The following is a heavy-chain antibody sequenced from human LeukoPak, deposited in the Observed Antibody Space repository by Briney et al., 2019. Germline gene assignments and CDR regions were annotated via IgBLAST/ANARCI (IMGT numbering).Heavy chain of an antibody. D-gene: IGHD3-3*01. CDR1: GYSFTSYW. V-gene: IGHV5-51*01. CDR3: ARLSYAYYDFWSGYYMGPPDYYYMDV. J-gene: IGHJ6*03. CDR2: IYPGDSDT. Sequence: GESLKISCKGSGYSFTSYWIGWVRQVPGKGLEWMGIIYPGDSDTRYSPSFQGQVTISADKSISTAYLRWSSLKASDTAMYYCARLSYAYYDFWSGYYMGPPDYYYMDVWGKGTTVTVSS.